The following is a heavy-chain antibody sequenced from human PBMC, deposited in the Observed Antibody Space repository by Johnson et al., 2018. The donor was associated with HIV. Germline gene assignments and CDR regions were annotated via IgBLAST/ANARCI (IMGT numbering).Heavy chain of an antibody. V-gene: IGHV3-23*04. J-gene: IGHJ3*02. CDR1: GFTFSDSY. D-gene: IGHD3-22*01. Sequence: VQLVESGGGLFLPGGSLRLSCVGSGFTFSDSYMNWIRQAPGKGLEWVSAISGSGGSTYYTDSVKGRFTISRDNSKNTLYLQMNSLRAEDTAVYYCARDRSTPQPYYYDSSGYDRDAFDIWGQGTMVTVSS. CDR2: ISGSGGST. CDR3: ARDRSTPQPYYYDSSGYDRDAFDI.